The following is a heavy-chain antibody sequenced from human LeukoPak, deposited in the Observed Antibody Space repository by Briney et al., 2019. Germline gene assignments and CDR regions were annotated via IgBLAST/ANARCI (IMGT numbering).Heavy chain of an antibody. D-gene: IGHD3-9*01. CDR3: ATPYYDILTGLMDV. CDR2: ITPILGIA. J-gene: IGHJ6*02. CDR1: GGTFSSYA. V-gene: IGHV1-69*04. Sequence: SVKVSCKASGGTFSSYAISWVRQAPGQGLEWMGRITPILGIANYAQKFQGRVTITADKSTSTAYMELSSLRSEDTAVYYCATPYYDILTGLMDVWGQGTTVTVSS.